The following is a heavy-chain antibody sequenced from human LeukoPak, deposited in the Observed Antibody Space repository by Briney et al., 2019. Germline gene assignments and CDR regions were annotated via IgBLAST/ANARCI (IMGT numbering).Heavy chain of an antibody. D-gene: IGHD3-10*01. Sequence: ASVKVSCKASGGTFSSYAISWVRQAPGQGLEWMGWISAYNGNTNYAQKLQGRVTMSTDTSTSTAYMELRSLRSDDTAVYYCARGSTMVRGVIKGIRDAFDIWGQGTMVTVSS. J-gene: IGHJ3*02. CDR1: GGTFSSYA. V-gene: IGHV1-18*01. CDR3: ARGSTMVRGVIKGIRDAFDI. CDR2: ISAYNGNT.